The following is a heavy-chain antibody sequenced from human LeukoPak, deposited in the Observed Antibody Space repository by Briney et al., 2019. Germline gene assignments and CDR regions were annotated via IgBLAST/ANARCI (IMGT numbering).Heavy chain of an antibody. CDR3: EATAMVNYFDY. D-gene: IGHD5-18*01. CDR1: GGSFSGYY. J-gene: IGHJ4*02. Sequence: SETLSLTCAVYGGSFSGYYWSWIRQPPGKGLEWIGSIYYSGSTYYNPSLKSRVTISVDTSKNQFSLKLSSVTAADTAVYYCEATAMVNYFDYWGQGTLVTVSS. V-gene: IGHV4-34*01. CDR2: IYYSGST.